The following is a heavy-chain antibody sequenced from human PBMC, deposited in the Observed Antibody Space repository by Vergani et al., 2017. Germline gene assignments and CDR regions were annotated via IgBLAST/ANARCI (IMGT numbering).Heavy chain of an antibody. Sequence: QVQLQESGPGLVKPSQTLSLTCTVSGGSISSGSYYWSWIRQPAGKGLEWIGRIYTSGSTNYNPSLKSRVTMSVDTSKNQFSLKLSSVTAADTAVYYCSRGKRGYCSSTSCYAPFGYWGQGTLVTVSS. CDR1: GGSISSGSYY. J-gene: IGHJ4*02. D-gene: IGHD2-2*01. CDR3: SRGKRGYCSSTSCYAPFGY. CDR2: IYTSGST. V-gene: IGHV4-61*02.